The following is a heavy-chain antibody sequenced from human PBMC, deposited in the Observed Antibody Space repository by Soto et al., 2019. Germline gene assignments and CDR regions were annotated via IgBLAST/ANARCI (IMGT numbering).Heavy chain of an antibody. V-gene: IGHV1-2*02. Sequence: GASVKVSCKASGYTFTGYYIHWVRQAPGQGLEWMGWINPNSGGTNYAQKFQGRDTMTRDTSISTAYMELSRLRSDDTAVYYCARGGGYYYDSSGYYYWGKGTLV. D-gene: IGHD3-22*01. CDR3: ARGGGYYYDSSGYYY. CDR1: GYTFTGYY. J-gene: IGHJ4*02. CDR2: INPNSGGT.